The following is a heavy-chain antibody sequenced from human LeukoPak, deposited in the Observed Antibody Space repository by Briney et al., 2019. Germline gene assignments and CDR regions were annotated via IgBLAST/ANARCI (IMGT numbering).Heavy chain of an antibody. D-gene: IGHD3-16*01. CDR1: GFTFSSYW. V-gene: IGHV3-7*03. Sequence: PGGSLRLSCAASGFTFSSYWMNWVRQAPGKGLEWMANIKQDGSEKYYVDSVKGRFTISRDNVKNSLYLQMNSLRAEDTAMYYCAREQQVWFDYWGQGTLVTVSS. CDR3: AREQQVWFDY. CDR2: IKQDGSEK. J-gene: IGHJ4*02.